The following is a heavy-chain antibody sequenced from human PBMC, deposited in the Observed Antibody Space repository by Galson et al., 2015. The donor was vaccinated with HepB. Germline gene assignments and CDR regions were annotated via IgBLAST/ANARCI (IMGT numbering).Heavy chain of an antibody. D-gene: IGHD2-2*01. Sequence: QSGAEVKKPGESLRISCKGSGYNFATYWIAWVRQMPGKGLEWMGTIYPDDSGTKYSPSFQGQVTISADKSIRTAYLQWISLKASDTAMYYCARHWRFPRYCSSNRCSGGLDVWGQGTTVTVSS. CDR3: ARHWRFPRYCSSNRCSGGLDV. CDR1: GYNFATYW. CDR2: IYPDDSGT. J-gene: IGHJ6*02. V-gene: IGHV5-51*01.